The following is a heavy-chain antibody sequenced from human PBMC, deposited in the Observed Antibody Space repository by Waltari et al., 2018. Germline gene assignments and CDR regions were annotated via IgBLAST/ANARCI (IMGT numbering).Heavy chain of an antibody. CDR1: GGTFSSYA. V-gene: IGHV1-69*01. CDR3: ARALPHYYGSGRGRWFDP. Sequence: QVQLVQSGAEVKKPGSSVKVSCKASGGTFSSYAISCVRQAPGQGLEWMGGIIPIFGTANYAQKFQGRVTITADESTSTAYMELSSLRSEDTAVYYCARALPHYYGSGRGRWFDPWGQGTLVTVSS. CDR2: IIPIFGTA. J-gene: IGHJ5*02. D-gene: IGHD3-10*01.